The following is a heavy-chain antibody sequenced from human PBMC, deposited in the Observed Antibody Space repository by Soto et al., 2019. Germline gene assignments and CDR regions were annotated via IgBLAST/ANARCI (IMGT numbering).Heavy chain of an antibody. CDR2: INHSGST. D-gene: IGHD6-19*01. CDR1: GGPFSGYY. V-gene: IGHV4-34*01. J-gene: IGHJ6*02. Sequence: SETLSLTCAVYGGPFSGYYWSWIRQPPGKGLEWIGEINHSGSTNYNPSLKSRVTISVDTSKNQFSLKLSSVTAADTAVYYCARLSSGWMSGYYGMDVWGQGTTVTVSS. CDR3: ARLSSGWMSGYYGMDV.